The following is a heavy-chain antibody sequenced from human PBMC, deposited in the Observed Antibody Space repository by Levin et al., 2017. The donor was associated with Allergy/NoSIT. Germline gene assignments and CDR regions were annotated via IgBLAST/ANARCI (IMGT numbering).Heavy chain of an antibody. Sequence: PGGSLRLSCAASGFTFSNAWMSWVRQAPGKGLEWVGRIKSKTDGGTTDYAAPVKGRFTISSDDSKNTLYLQMNSLKTEDTAVYYCTPQWGSSWYLRVGANWFDPWGQGTLVTVSS. CDR3: TPQWGSSWYLRVGANWFDP. CDR2: IKSKTDGGTT. V-gene: IGHV3-15*01. D-gene: IGHD6-13*01. CDR1: GFTFSNAW. J-gene: IGHJ5*02.